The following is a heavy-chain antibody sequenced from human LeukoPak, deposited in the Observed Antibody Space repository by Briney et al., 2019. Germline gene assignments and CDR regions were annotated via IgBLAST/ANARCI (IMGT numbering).Heavy chain of an antibody. CDR3: ARSRITMVRGVSRPFDY. V-gene: IGHV4-61*02. CDR2: IYTSGST. CDR1: GGSISSGSYY. J-gene: IGHJ4*02. D-gene: IGHD3-10*01. Sequence: SQTLSLTCTVSGGSISSGSYYWSWIRQPAGKGLEWIGRIYTSGSTNYNPSLKSRVTISVDTSKNQFSLKLSSVTAADTAVYYCARSRITMVRGVSRPFDYWGQGTLVTVSS.